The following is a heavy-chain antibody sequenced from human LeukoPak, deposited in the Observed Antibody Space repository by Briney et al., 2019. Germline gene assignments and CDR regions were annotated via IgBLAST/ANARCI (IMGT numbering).Heavy chain of an antibody. V-gene: IGHV3-7*01. CDR1: VFTFSNYW. CDR3: ARLNPSGSGNFDP. CDR2: IKEDGSEK. J-gene: IGHJ5*02. Sequence: GSLRLSCAASVFTFSNYWMSWVRQAPGKGLQWVAHIKEDGSEKYYVDSVKGRFTISRDNAKNSLFLQMNSLSAEDTAVYYCARLNPSGSGNFDPWGQGTLVTVSS. D-gene: IGHD1-26*01.